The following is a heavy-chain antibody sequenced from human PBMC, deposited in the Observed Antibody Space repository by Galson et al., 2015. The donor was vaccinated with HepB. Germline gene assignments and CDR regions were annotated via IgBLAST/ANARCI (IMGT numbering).Heavy chain of an antibody. CDR3: ARVREELGYCSGGSCSSTYYYYYMDV. D-gene: IGHD2-15*01. Sequence: SLRLSCAASGFTFSSYSMNWVRQAPGKGLEWVSSISSSSSYIYYADSVKGRFTISRDNAKNSLYLQMNSLRAEDTAVYYCARVREELGYCSGGSCSSTYYYYYMDVWGKGTTVTVSS. CDR1: GFTFSSYS. J-gene: IGHJ6*03. V-gene: IGHV3-21*01. CDR2: ISSSSSYI.